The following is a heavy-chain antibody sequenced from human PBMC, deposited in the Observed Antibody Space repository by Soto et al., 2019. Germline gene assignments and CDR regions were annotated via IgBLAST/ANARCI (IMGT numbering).Heavy chain of an antibody. D-gene: IGHD3-10*01. CDR3: ARDSVITMVRGVTPYFDY. CDR2: ISSSSSYI. V-gene: IGHV3-21*01. CDR1: GFTFSSYS. J-gene: IGHJ4*02. Sequence: EVQLVESGGGLVKPGGSLRLSCAASGFTFSSYSMNWVRQAPGKGLEWVSSISSSSSYIYYADSVKGRFTISRDNAKNSLYLQMNSLRAEDTAVYYCARDSVITMVRGVTPYFDYWGQGTLVTVSS.